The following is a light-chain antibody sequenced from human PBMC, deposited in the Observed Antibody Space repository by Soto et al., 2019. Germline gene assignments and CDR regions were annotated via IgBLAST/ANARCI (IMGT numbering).Light chain of an antibody. CDR2: GAS. CDR3: HQYGSSAIT. CDR1: QSVSSSY. V-gene: IGKV3-20*01. Sequence: DILITQSQCSLSFSPPQSITLXCRASQSVSSSYLAWYQQKPGQHPRLLIYGASSRATGIPERFTGSGSGTEFTLTISSLEPEDSAVFYCHQYGSSAITFGQGTKVDIK. J-gene: IGKJ1*01.